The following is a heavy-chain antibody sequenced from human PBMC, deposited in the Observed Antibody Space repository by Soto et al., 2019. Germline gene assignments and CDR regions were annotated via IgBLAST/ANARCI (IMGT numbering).Heavy chain of an antibody. CDR3: ARRGFMGATTIDY. V-gene: IGHV4-39*01. CDR2: IYYSGST. D-gene: IGHD1-26*01. J-gene: IGHJ4*02. CDR1: GGPISSSNSY. Sequence: PSETLSLTCTVSGGPISSSNSYWGWVRQPPGKGLEWIGSIYYSGSTYYNPSLKSRVSISVDTSKNQFSLKLSSVTAADTAVYYCARRGFMGATTIDYWGQGTLVTVSS.